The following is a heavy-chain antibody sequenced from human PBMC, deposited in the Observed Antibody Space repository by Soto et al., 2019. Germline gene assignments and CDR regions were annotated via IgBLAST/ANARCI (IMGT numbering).Heavy chain of an antibody. CDR2: LCHDGTIA. J-gene: IGHJ5*02. CDR1: GFSPRDHC. Sequence: GGSLRLSCAASGFSPRDHCLHWVRQAPGKGLVWLSRLCHDGTIAIYSDWGKGGFSSSRDIAKNPVYLQMTGWRAEDAYIYYGGKTLRDGLLGLDPWGQGTRVTVPS. D-gene: IGHD7-27*01. V-gene: IGHV3-74*01. CDR3: GKTLRDGLLGLDP.